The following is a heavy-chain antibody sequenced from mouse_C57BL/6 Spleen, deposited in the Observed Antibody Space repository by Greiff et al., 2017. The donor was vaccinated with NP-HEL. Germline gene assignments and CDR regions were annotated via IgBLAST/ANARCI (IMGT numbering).Heavy chain of an antibody. CDR1: GFTFSDYY. Sequence: DVMLVESGGGLVQPGGSLKLSCAASGFTFSDYYMYWVRQTPEKRLEWVAYISNGGGSTYYPDTVKGRFTISRDNAKNTLYLQMSRLKSEDTAMYYCARQLRRGYFDVWGTGTTVTVSS. CDR2: ISNGGGST. CDR3: ARQLRRGYFDV. J-gene: IGHJ1*03. V-gene: IGHV5-12*01. D-gene: IGHD2-12*01.